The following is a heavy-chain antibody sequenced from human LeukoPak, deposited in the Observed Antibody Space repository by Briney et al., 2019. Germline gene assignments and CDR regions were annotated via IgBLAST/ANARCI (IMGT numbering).Heavy chain of an antibody. CDR2: IIPIFGTA. D-gene: IGHD3-9*01. V-gene: IGHV1-69*05. Sequence: SVKVSCKASGGTFSSYAISWVRQAPGQGLEWMGRIIPIFGTANYAQKFQGRVTITTDESTSTAYMELSSLRSEDTAVYYCARAYYDILTGLGGFDPWGQGTLVTVSS. J-gene: IGHJ5*02. CDR1: GGTFSSYA. CDR3: ARAYYDILTGLGGFDP.